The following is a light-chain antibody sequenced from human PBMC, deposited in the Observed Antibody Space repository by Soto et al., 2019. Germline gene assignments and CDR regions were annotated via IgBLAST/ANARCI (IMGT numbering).Light chain of an antibody. CDR1: SSDVGSYNL. V-gene: IGLV2-23*01. Sequence: QSALTQPASVSGSPGQSITISCTGTSSDVGSYNLVSWYQQHPGKAPKLMIYEGSKRPSGVSNRFSGSKSGNTASLTISGLQAEDEAAYYCCSYAGSSTLVFGGGTQVTVL. CDR2: EGS. CDR3: CSYAGSSTLV. J-gene: IGLJ2*01.